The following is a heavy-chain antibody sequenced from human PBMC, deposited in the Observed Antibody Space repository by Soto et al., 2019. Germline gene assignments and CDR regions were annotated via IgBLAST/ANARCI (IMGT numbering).Heavy chain of an antibody. J-gene: IGHJ6*02. CDR1: GLAFSNYD. Sequence: QAQLVESGGGVVQPGRSLRLSCVASGLAFSNYDVHWVRQAPGKGLEWVAVISYDGSNQYYADSVRGRFTISRDNSKNTLYLQMNSLRAEDTAVYYCAKDDYGMDVWGQGTTVSVSS. V-gene: IGHV3-30*18. CDR3: AKDDYGMDV. CDR2: ISYDGSNQ.